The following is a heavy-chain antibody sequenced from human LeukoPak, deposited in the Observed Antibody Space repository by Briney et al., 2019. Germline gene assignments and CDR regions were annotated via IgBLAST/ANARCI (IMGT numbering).Heavy chain of an antibody. D-gene: IGHD3-22*01. Sequence: GGSLRLSCAASGFTFRSYAMSWVRQAPGKGLEWVSAISGSGGSTYYADSVKGRFTISRDNSKNTLYLQMNSLRAEDTAVYYCAKAINYYDSSGYYYFWGQGTLVTVSS. CDR1: GFTFRSYA. V-gene: IGHV3-23*01. CDR2: ISGSGGST. CDR3: AKAINYYDSSGYYYF. J-gene: IGHJ4*02.